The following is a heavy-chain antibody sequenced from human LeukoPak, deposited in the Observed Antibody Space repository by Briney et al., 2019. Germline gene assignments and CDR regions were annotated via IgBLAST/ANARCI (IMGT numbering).Heavy chain of an antibody. CDR3: ASMGYCSSTSCYPNAAGQARYFQH. V-gene: IGHV1-69*05. CDR2: IIPIFGTA. J-gene: IGHJ1*01. D-gene: IGHD2-2*01. Sequence: SVKVSCKASGGTFSSYVISWVRQAPGQGLEWMGGIIPIFGTANYAQKFQGRVTITTDESTSTAYMELSSLRSEDTAVYYCASMGYCSSTSCYPNAAGQARYFQHWGQGTLVTVSS. CDR1: GGTFSSYV.